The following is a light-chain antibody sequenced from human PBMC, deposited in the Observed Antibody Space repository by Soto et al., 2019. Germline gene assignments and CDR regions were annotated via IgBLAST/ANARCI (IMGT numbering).Light chain of an antibody. Sequence: EIVLTQSPGTLSLSPGERATLSCRASQSVSSYLAWYQQKPGQAPRLLIYDASTRATGISARFSGSGSWTDFTLTISSLEPEDFAVYYCQQRINWPVTFGQGTKVEVK. J-gene: IGKJ1*01. CDR3: QQRINWPVT. CDR1: QSVSSY. V-gene: IGKV3-11*01. CDR2: DAS.